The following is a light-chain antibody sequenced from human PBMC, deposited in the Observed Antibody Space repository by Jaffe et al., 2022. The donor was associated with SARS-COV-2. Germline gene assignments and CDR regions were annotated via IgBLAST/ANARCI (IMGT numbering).Light chain of an antibody. CDR2: AAS. Sequence: DIQMTQSPSSVSASIGDRVTITCRASQDISVWLVWYQQKPEKAPKCLIYAASNLDSGVPSRFSGSASGTDFTLTISSLQPEDFATYYCQQYKSYPYTFGQGTKLEIK. CDR3: QQYKSYPYT. J-gene: IGKJ2*01. V-gene: IGKV1D-16*01. CDR1: QDISVW.